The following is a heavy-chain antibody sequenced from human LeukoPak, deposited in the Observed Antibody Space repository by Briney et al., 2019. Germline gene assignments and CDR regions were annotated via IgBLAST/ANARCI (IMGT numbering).Heavy chain of an antibody. CDR3: ARIHKLGILAHFDY. D-gene: IGHD7-27*01. J-gene: IGHJ4*02. Sequence: GGSLRLSCAASGFSFSRYGMHWVRQAPGKGLEWVAVVWFDERNKYYADSVKGRFTISRDNSKNTLYLQMNSLRAEDTAVYYCARIHKLGILAHFDYWGQGTLVTVSS. CDR1: GFSFSRYG. CDR2: VWFDERNK. V-gene: IGHV3-33*01.